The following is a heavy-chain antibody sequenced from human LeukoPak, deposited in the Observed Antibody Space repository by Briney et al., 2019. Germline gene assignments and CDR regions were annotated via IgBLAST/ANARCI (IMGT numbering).Heavy chain of an antibody. CDR3: AREFRRYSYGPDYGMDV. J-gene: IGHJ6*01. V-gene: IGHV3-66*01. CDR1: GFTVSSNY. CDR2: IYSGGST. D-gene: IGHD5-18*01. Sequence: GGSLRLSCAASGFTVSSNYLSWVRQAPGKGLEWVSTIYSGGSTYYADSVTGRFTISRDNSKNTLYLQMNSLRAEDTAVYYCAREFRRYSYGPDYGMDVLGQGITVTVSS.